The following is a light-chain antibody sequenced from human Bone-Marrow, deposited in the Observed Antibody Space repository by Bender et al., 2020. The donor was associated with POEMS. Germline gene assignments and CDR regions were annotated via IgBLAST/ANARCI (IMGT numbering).Light chain of an antibody. CDR1: SGSIASNY. CDR2: EDN. J-gene: IGLJ1*01. Sequence: NFMLTQPHSVSESPGKTVVISCTRSSGSIASNYVQWYQQRPGSSPTPVIYEDNQRPSGVPDRFSGSIDISSNSASLIISGLKTEDEADYYCQSYDRVIHVFGTGTKVTVL. CDR3: QSYDRVIHV. V-gene: IGLV6-57*01.